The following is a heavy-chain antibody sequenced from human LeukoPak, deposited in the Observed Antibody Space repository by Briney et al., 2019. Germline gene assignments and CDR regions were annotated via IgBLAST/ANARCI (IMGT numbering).Heavy chain of an antibody. CDR1: GGSISSYY. V-gene: IGHV4-4*07. CDR2: IYTSGST. CDR3: AGDGTPLDFWSGYYLNYYYYGMDV. J-gene: IGHJ6*02. D-gene: IGHD3-3*01. Sequence: SETLSLTCTVSGGSISSYYWSWIRQPAGKGLEWIGRIYTSGSTNYNPSLKSRVTMSVDTSKNQFSLKLSSVTAADTAVYYCAGDGTPLDFWSGYYLNYYYYGMDVWGQGTTVTVSS.